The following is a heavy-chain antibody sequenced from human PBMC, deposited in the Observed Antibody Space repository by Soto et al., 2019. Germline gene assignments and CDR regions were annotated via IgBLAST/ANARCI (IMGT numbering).Heavy chain of an antibody. J-gene: IGHJ6*03. CDR1: GFTFGDYA. CDR3: TRGAYYMDV. V-gene: IGHV3-49*03. CDR2: IRSKAYGGTI. Sequence: GGSLILSCTASGFTFGDYAMSWFRKAPGKGLEWVGFIRSKAYGGTIEYAASVKGRFTISRDDSKSIAYLQMNSLKTEDTAVYYCTRGAYYMDVWGKGTTVTVSS.